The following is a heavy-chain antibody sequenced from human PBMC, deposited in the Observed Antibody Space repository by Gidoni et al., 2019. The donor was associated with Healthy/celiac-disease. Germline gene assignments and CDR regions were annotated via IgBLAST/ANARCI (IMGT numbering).Heavy chain of an antibody. CDR3: ARDFAYSYGYILDY. CDR1: GFTFSSYG. D-gene: IGHD5-18*01. CDR2: IWYDGSNK. J-gene: IGHJ4*02. V-gene: IGHV3-33*01. Sequence: QVQLVESGGGVVQPGRSLRLSCAASGFTFSSYGMHWVRQAPGKGLEWVAVIWYDGSNKYYADSVKGRFTISRDNSKNTLYLQMNSLRAEDTAVYYCARDFAYSYGYILDYWGQGTLVTVSS.